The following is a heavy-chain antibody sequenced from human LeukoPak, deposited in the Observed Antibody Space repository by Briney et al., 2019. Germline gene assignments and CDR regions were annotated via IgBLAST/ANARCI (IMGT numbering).Heavy chain of an antibody. CDR2: ISAYNGNT. V-gene: IGHV1-18*01. CDR1: GYTFTSYG. CDR3: ARDRDDSSGYYRETLFDY. J-gene: IGHJ4*02. Sequence: ASVKVSCKASGYTFTSYGISWVRQAPGQGLEWMGWISAYNGNTNYAQKLQGRVTMTTDTSTSTAYMELRSLRSDDTAVYYCARDRDDSSGYYRETLFDYWGQGTLVTVSS. D-gene: IGHD3-22*01.